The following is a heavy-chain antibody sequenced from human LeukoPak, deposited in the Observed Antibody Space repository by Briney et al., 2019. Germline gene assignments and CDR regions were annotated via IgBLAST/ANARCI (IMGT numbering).Heavy chain of an antibody. J-gene: IGHJ3*02. D-gene: IGHD3-10*01. Sequence: GGSLRLSCAASGFTFSSYGMSWVRQAPGKGLEWVSAISGSGGSTYYADSVKGRFTISRDNSKNTLYLQMNSLRAEDTAVYYCAEDSRSMVRGDAFDIWGQGTMVTVSS. V-gene: IGHV3-23*01. CDR3: AEDSRSMVRGDAFDI. CDR1: GFTFSSYG. CDR2: ISGSGGST.